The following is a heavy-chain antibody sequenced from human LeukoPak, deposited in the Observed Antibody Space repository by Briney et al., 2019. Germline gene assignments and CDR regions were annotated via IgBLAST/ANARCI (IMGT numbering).Heavy chain of an antibody. D-gene: IGHD5-18*01. V-gene: IGHV4-34*01. Sequence: SETLSLTCTVSGGSISSYYWSWIRQPPGKGLEWIGEINHSGSTNYNPSLKSRVTISVDTSKNQFSLKLSSVTAADTAVYYCARFEDTAMVEYYFDYWGQGTLVTVSS. CDR2: INHSGST. J-gene: IGHJ4*02. CDR1: GGSISSYY. CDR3: ARFEDTAMVEYYFDY.